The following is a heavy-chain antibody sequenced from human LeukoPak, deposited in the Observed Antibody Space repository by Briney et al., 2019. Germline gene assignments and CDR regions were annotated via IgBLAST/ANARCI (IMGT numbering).Heavy chain of an antibody. CDR1: GDSVASSSAT. CDR2: TYYKSNWYN. CDR3: AREGVTLVRGVVLDYYGMGV. J-gene: IGHJ6*02. V-gene: IGHV6-1*01. Sequence: SQTLSLTCAISGDSVASSSATWNWIRQSPSRGLEWLGRTYYKSNWYNDYAVAVKSRITINPDTSSNQFSLQLNSVTPEDTAVYYCAREGVTLVRGVVLDYYGMGVWGQGTTVTVSS. D-gene: IGHD3-10*01.